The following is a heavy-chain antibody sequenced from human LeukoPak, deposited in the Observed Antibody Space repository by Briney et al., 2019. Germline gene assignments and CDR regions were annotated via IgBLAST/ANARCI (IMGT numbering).Heavy chain of an antibody. CDR2: VNPSGGST. CDR1: GYTFTSYY. V-gene: IGHV1-46*01. D-gene: IGHD1-1*01. CDR3: VRDLERLVSSLDY. J-gene: IGHJ4*02. Sequence: PKASVKVSCTASGYTFTSYYMHWVRQAPGQGLEWMGIVNPSGGSTSYAQTFQGRVTMTRDTSTSTVYVELSSLRSEDTAVYYCVRDLERLVSSLDYWGQGTLVTVLS.